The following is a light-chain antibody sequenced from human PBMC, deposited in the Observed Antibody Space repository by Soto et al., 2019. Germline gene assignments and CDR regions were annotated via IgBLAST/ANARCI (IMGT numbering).Light chain of an antibody. Sequence: ESVLTQTPGTLSLSPGERATLSCRASQSVSSSYLAWYQQRPGQAPRLLIYGASNRATGIPDRFSGSGSETDFTLTISRLEPEDFAFYYCQQYDSASPGTFGPGTKVDIK. V-gene: IGKV3-20*01. CDR1: QSVSSSY. J-gene: IGKJ3*01. CDR2: GAS. CDR3: QQYDSASPGT.